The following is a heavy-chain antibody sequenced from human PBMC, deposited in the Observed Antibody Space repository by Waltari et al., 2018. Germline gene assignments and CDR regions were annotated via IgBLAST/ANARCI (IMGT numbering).Heavy chain of an antibody. D-gene: IGHD6-13*01. CDR1: GGSISSSSYY. CDR2: SYYSGST. Sequence: QLQLQESGPGLVKPSETLSLTCTVSGGSISSSSYYWGWIRQPPGKGLEWIGSSYYSGSTDYNPSLKSRVTISVDTSKNQFSLKLSSVTAADTAVYYCARRGIAAAGEFDYWGQGTLVTVSS. V-gene: IGHV4-39*01. J-gene: IGHJ4*02. CDR3: ARRGIAAAGEFDY.